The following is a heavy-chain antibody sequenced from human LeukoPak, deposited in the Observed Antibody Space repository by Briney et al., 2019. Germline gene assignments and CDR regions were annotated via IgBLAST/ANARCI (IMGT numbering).Heavy chain of an antibody. J-gene: IGHJ6*03. CDR1: GFTFSSYA. D-gene: IGHD1-26*01. CDR3: AKDSKVVGATFRSYHYMDV. V-gene: IGHV3-23*01. CDR2: IRGSGDRT. Sequence: GGSLRLSCAASGFTFSSYAMSWVRQAPGKGLEWVSAIRGSGDRTHYADSVKGRFTISRDNSKNTLYLQMNSLRAEDTAVYYCAKDSKVVGATFRSYHYMDVWGKGTAVTVSS.